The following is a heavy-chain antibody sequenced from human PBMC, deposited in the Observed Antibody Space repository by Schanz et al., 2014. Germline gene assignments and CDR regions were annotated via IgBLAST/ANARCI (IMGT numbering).Heavy chain of an antibody. V-gene: IGHV3-49*03. CDR1: GFNFADCA. D-gene: IGHD3-16*01. CDR2: IRSKSYSGTT. Sequence: VQVVDSGGALVQPGRSLRLSCSTSGFNFADCAMSWFRQAPGKGLEWVGFIRSKSYSGTTQYAASVKGRFAISRDDSKNSLYLQMSSLKSEDTALYYCTRVTISPGGHGLDVWGRGTLVTVSS. CDR3: TRVTISPGGHGLDV. J-gene: IGHJ2*01.